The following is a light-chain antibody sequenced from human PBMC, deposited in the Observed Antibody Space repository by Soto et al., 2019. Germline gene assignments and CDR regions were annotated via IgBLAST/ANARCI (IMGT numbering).Light chain of an antibody. V-gene: IGKV4-1*01. CDR2: WAS. CDR1: QSVLYSSDNKNY. Sequence: DIVMTQSPDSLAVSLGERATINCKSSQSVLYSSDNKNYLAWYQQKPGQPPKLLIYWASTRDSGVPDRFSGSGSGADFTLTISSLQAGDEAVYYCQQYYTTLTFGGGTKVEIK. J-gene: IGKJ4*01. CDR3: QQYYTTLT.